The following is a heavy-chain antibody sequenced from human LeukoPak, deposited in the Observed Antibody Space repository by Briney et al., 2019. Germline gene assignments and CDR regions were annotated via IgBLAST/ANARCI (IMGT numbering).Heavy chain of an antibody. Sequence: GGSLRLSCAASGFTFSSYGMHWVRQAPGKGLEWVAVISYDGSNKYYADSVKGRFTISRDNSKNTLYLQMNSLRAEDTAVYYCAKDEGKRSSAFDPWGQGTLVTVSS. CDR2: ISYDGSNK. D-gene: IGHD6-6*01. CDR3: AKDEGKRSSAFDP. CDR1: GFTFSSYG. J-gene: IGHJ5*02. V-gene: IGHV3-30*18.